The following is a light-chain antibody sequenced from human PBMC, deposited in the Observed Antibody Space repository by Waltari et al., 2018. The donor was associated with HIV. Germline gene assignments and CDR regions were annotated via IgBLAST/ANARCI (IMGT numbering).Light chain of an antibody. CDR3: QSYDNSLSAVI. J-gene: IGLJ2*01. V-gene: IGLV1-40*01. Sequence: QSVLTQPPSVSGAPGQRVPIACTGSTSNIGADSDVHWYQQFPGTAPKLLICLTGNLPSGVRDRFSGSRSDTSASLAITGLQAEDEAEYYCQSYDNSLSAVIFGGGTKLTVL. CDR1: TSNIGADSD. CDR2: LTG.